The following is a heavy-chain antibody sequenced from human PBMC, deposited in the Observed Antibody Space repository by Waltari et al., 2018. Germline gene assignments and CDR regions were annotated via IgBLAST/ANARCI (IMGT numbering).Heavy chain of an antibody. CDR2: MNANMRNT. J-gene: IGHJ5*02. V-gene: IGHV1-8*01. Sequence: QVQLVQSGAEVKKPGASVKVSCKASGYTFTSCDINWVRQATGQGLEWMGWMNANMRNTGYAQKFQGRVTMTRNTAISTADMELSSLRSEDTAVYYCARGHYYYDSSGDWFDPWGQGTLVTVSS. D-gene: IGHD3-22*01. CDR1: GYTFTSCD. CDR3: ARGHYYYDSSGDWFDP.